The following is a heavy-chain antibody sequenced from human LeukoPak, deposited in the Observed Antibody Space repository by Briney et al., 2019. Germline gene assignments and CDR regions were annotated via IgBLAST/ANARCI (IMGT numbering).Heavy chain of an antibody. CDR1: GGSISSGDYY. J-gene: IGHJ4*02. Sequence: SETLSLTCTVSGGSISSGDYYWSWIRQPPGKGLEWIGYIYYSGSTYYNPSLKSRVTISVDTSKTQFSLKLSSVTAADTAVYYCARYSSSWFPFDYWGQGTLVTVFS. CDR3: ARYSSSWFPFDY. D-gene: IGHD6-13*01. CDR2: IYYSGST. V-gene: IGHV4-30-4*01.